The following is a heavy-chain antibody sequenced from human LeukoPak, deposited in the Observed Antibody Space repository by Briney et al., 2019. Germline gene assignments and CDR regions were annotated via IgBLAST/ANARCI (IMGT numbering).Heavy chain of an antibody. J-gene: IGHJ3*02. CDR2: IYHSGST. V-gene: IGHV4-38-2*01. D-gene: IGHD3-22*01. Sequence: PSETLSLTCAVSGYSISSGYYWGWIRQPPGKGLEWIGSIYHSGSTYYNPSLKSRVTISADTSKNQFSLKLSSVTAADTAVYYCAIRYYYDSSGYYWADAFDIWGQGTMVTVSS. CDR3: AIRYYYDSSGYYWADAFDI. CDR1: GYSISSGYY.